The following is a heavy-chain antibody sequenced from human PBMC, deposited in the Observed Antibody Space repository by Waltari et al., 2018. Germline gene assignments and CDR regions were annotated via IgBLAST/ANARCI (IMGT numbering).Heavy chain of an antibody. J-gene: IGHJ4*02. D-gene: IGHD3-16*01. CDR3: ARDLYDSRVPGDYFDY. V-gene: IGHV1-2*02. CDR1: GYTFSGYY. CDR2: IDPNTGGT. Sequence: QVHLVQSGAEVRKPGASVKVSCKGSGYTFSGYYIQWLRQDPGQGLEWMGGIDPNTGGTKLAQKFQVRVTMTRDTSINTVYMELSSLGSDDTAIYYCARDLYDSRVPGDYFDYWGQGTLVTVSS.